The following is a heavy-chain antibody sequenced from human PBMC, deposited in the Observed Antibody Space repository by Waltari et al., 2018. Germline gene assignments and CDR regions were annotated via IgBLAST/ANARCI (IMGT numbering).Heavy chain of an antibody. CDR1: GFTFSSYA. D-gene: IGHD6-6*01. Sequence: QVQLVESGGGVVQPGRSLRLSCAASGFTFSSYAMHWVRQAPGKGLEWGAVISYDGSNKYYADSVKGRFTISRDNSKNTLYLQMNSLRAEDTAVYYCASLIAARSDYWGQGTLVTVSS. CDR3: ASLIAARSDY. V-gene: IGHV3-30-3*01. J-gene: IGHJ4*02. CDR2: ISYDGSNK.